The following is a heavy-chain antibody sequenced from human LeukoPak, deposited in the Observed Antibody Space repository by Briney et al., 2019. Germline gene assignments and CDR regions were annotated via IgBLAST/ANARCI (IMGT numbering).Heavy chain of an antibody. CDR3: ARGVIAGANWFDP. CDR1: GGTFSSYT. CDR2: IIPILGIA. Sequence: GASVKVSCKASGGTFSSYTISWVRQAPGQGLEWMGRIIPILGIANYAQKFQGRVTTTADKSTSTAYMELSSLRSEDTAVYYCARGVIAGANWFDPWGQGTLVTVSS. J-gene: IGHJ5*02. V-gene: IGHV1-69*02. D-gene: IGHD6-13*01.